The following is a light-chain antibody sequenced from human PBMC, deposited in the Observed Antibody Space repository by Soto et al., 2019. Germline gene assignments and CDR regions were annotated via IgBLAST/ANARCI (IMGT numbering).Light chain of an antibody. CDR3: SSYKSSSTLYV. V-gene: IGLV2-14*01. CDR2: EVS. Sequence: LTQPASVSGSPGQSITISCTGTSXDVGGYNYVSWYQQHPGKAPKLMIYEVSNRPSGVSNRFSGSKSGNTASLTISGLQAEDGADYYCSSYKSSSTLYVFGTGTKSPS. CDR1: SXDVGGYNY. J-gene: IGLJ1*01.